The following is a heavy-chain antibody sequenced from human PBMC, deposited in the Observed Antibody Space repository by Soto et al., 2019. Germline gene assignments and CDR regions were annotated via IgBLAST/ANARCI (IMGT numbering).Heavy chain of an antibody. Sequence: GESLKMSCKGSGYSFAGYWITWVRQKPGKGLEWMGRIDPSDSQTYYSPSFRGHVTISVTKSITTVFLQWSSLRASDTAMYYCARQIYDSDTGPNFQYYFDSWGQGTPVTVSS. CDR2: IDPSDSQT. CDR1: GYSFAGYW. CDR3: ARQIYDSDTGPNFQYYFDS. D-gene: IGHD3-22*01. J-gene: IGHJ4*02. V-gene: IGHV5-10-1*01.